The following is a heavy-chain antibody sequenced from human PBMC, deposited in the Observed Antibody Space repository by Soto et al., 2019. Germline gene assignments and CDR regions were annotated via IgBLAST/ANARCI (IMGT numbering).Heavy chain of an antibody. CDR1: GFSLSTSGVG. V-gene: IGHV2-5*02. CDR3: AHVVITTLFDY. D-gene: IGHD3-22*01. J-gene: IGHJ4*02. CDR2: IYWDDDK. Sequence: QITLKESGATLVKPTQTLTLTCTFSGFSLSTSGVGVGWIRPPPGKALEWLALIYWDDDKRYSPSLKSRLTITKDTSKNQVVLTMTNMDPVDTATYYCAHVVITTLFDYWGQGTLVTVSS.